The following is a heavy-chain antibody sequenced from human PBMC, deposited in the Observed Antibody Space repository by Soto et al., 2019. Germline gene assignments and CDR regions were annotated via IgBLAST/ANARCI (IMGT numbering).Heavy chain of an antibody. CDR1: GVSISRGDW. J-gene: IGHJ4*02. Sequence: QVLLHESGPGLVKPSGTLSLTCTVSGVSISRGDWWSWGLQAPGKELQWIVEIHHSAGTSSHPSLRSRVSLSVDTSNNQFSLTLKSVTAADTGVYYCARLVYDTRLNYLYLDSWGQGLLVTLSS. CDR2: IHHSAGT. D-gene: IGHD3-22*01. V-gene: IGHV4-4*02. CDR3: ARLVYDTRLNYLYLDS.